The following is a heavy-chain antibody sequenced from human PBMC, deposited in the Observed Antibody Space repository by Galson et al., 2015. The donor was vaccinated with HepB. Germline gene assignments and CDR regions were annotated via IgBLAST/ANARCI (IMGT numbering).Heavy chain of an antibody. Sequence: SGAEVKKPGESLRISCTGSGYSFANYWISWVRQMPGKGLEWMGRIDPRDSYTNYSPSFQGRVTISADKSISTAYLQWSSLKASDTAMYFCARLKAAAATHGLDVWGQGTTVTVSS. V-gene: IGHV5-10-1*01. J-gene: IGHJ6*02. CDR2: IDPRDSYT. CDR3: ARLKAAAATHGLDV. D-gene: IGHD6-13*01. CDR1: GYSFANYW.